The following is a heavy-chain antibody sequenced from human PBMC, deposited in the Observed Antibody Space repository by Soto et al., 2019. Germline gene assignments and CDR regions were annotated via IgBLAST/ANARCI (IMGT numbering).Heavy chain of an antibody. CDR1: GYTVTGYF. CDR2: INPSSGGT. V-gene: IGHV1-2*02. CDR3: ARDRSGAKVGVSPRFEY. D-gene: IGHD1-26*01. Sequence: ASVKVSCQASGYTVTGYFTQWVRQAPGHGLEWMGWINPSSGGTNYAQNFQGRVTMTRDTSINTVYMEVTSLTSDDTAVYYCARDRSGAKVGVSPRFEYWGQGNRVTVSA. J-gene: IGHJ4*01.